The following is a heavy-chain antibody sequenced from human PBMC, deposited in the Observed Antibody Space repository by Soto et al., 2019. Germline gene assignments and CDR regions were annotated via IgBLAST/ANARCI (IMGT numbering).Heavy chain of an antibody. D-gene: IGHD3-16*01. CDR1: GGSISSSSYY. CDR2: IYYSGYT. CDR3: ARHNGPLYVGYYYDMDV. Sequence: QLQLQESGPGLVKPSETLSLTCTVSGGSISSSSYYWGWIRQPPGKGLEWIGSIYYSGYTYYNPSLKSRFTISVDTSKNQVSLKLSSVTAADTAVYYCARHNGPLYVGYYYDMDVWGQGTTVTVSS. J-gene: IGHJ6*02. V-gene: IGHV4-39*01.